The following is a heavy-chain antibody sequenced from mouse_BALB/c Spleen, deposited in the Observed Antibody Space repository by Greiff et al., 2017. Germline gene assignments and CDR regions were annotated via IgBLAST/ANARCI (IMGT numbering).Heavy chain of an antibody. J-gene: IGHJ3*01. CDR1: GYSFTGYN. CDR3: ARDGSSSAWFAY. CDR2: IDPYYGGT. V-gene: IGHV1-39*01. Sequence: EVHLVESGPELEKPGASVKISCKASGYSFTGYNMNWVKQSNGKSLEWIGNIDPYYGGTSYNQKFKGKATLTVDKSSSTAYMQLKSLTSEDSADYYCARDGSSSAWFAYWGQGTLVTVSA. D-gene: IGHD1-1*01.